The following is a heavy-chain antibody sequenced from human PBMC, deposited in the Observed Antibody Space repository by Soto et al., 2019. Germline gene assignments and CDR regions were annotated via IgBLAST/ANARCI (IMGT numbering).Heavy chain of an antibody. Sequence: EVQLLESGGGLVQPGGSLRLSCAASGFTFSSYAMSWVRQAPGKGLEWVSAISGSGGSTYYPDSVQGRLTLSRANCTKGLYLQMNSLRSEDTAVYYCAGLLTPRLVAEVRGYWGQGTLFAV. J-gene: IGHJ4*02. D-gene: IGHD6-19*01. CDR2: ISGSGGST. CDR1: GFTFSSYA. CDR3: AGLLTPRLVAEVRGY. V-gene: IGHV3-23*01.